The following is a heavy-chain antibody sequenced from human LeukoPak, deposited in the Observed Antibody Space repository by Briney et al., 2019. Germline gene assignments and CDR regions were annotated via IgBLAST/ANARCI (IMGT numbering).Heavy chain of an antibody. J-gene: IGHJ4*02. CDR2: INHSGST. V-gene: IGHV4-34*01. CDR3: ASPFLSGSWNR. CDR1: GGSFSGYY. Sequence: PSETLSLTCAVYGGSFSGYYWSWIRQPPGKGLEWIGEINHSGSTNYNPSLKSRVTISVDTSKNQFSLKLSSVTAADTAVYYCASPFLSGSWNRWGQGTLVTVSS. D-gene: IGHD6-13*01.